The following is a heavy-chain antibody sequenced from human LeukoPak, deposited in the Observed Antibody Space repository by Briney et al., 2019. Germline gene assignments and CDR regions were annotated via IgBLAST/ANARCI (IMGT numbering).Heavy chain of an antibody. Sequence: GASVKVSCKASGYTFTGYYMHWVRHAPGQGLELMGWINPNSGGTNYAQKFQGRVTMTRDTSISTAYMELSRLRSDDTAVYYCARDSSSGWYMGRTFDYWGQGTLVTVSS. CDR3: ARDSSSGWYMGRTFDY. D-gene: IGHD6-19*01. V-gene: IGHV1-2*02. J-gene: IGHJ4*02. CDR2: INPNSGGT. CDR1: GYTFTGYY.